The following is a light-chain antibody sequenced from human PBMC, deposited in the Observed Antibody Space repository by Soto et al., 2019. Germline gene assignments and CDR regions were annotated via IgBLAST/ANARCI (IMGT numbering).Light chain of an antibody. V-gene: IGKV2-28*01. CDR2: LGS. CDR1: QSLLHNNGYNY. J-gene: IGKJ5*01. CDR3: MQALHSLT. Sequence: DIVMTQSPLSLPVTPGEPASISCRSNQSLLHNNGYNYLDWYMQKPGQSPQLLIYLGSNRAPGVPDRFSVSGSGTDYTLKISSVEAADVGVYHSMQALHSLTFGQGTRLETK.